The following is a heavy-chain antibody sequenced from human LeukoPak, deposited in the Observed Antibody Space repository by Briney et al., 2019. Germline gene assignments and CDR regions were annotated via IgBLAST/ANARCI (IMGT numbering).Heavy chain of an antibody. Sequence: GSLRLSCVASGFSFSTYWMSWVRQAPGKGLEWVANIKQDGSEKYYVDSVKGRFTISRDNAKNSVYLQMNRLRVEDTAVYYCARRGYRGVITVYYYYYMDVWGKGTPVTVSS. CDR3: ARRGYRGVITVYYYYYMDV. D-gene: IGHD3-3*01. V-gene: IGHV3-7*01. CDR2: IKQDGSEK. CDR1: GFSFSTYW. J-gene: IGHJ6*03.